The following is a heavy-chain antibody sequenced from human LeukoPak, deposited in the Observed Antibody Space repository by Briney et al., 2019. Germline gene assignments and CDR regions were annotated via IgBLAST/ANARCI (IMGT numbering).Heavy chain of an antibody. CDR1: GGTFSRYA. V-gene: IGHV1-2*02. Sequence: GASVKGSCKASGGTFSRYAISWVRQAPGQGLEWMGGSIPNSGGTNYAQKFQGRVTITRDTSISTAYMELSRLRPDDTAVYYCARKYDSSGYYPYWGQGTLVSVSS. CDR3: ARKYDSSGYYPY. D-gene: IGHD3-22*01. CDR2: SIPNSGGT. J-gene: IGHJ4*02.